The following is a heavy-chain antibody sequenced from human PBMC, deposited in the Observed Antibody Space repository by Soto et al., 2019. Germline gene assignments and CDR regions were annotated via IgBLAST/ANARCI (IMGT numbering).Heavy chain of an antibody. V-gene: IGHV4-34*01. D-gene: IGHD6-6*01. CDR3: ATSVEYSSSPIDY. Sequence: QVQLQQWGAGLLKPSETLSLTCAVYGGSFSGYYWSWIRQPPGKGLEWIGEINHSGSTNYNPSLKSRVTISVDTSKNQFSLKLSSVTAADTVVYYCATSVEYSSSPIDYWGQGTLVTVSS. CDR2: INHSGST. CDR1: GGSFSGYY. J-gene: IGHJ4*02.